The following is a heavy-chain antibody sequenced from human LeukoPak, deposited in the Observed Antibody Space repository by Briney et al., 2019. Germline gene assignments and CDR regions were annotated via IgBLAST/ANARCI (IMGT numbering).Heavy chain of an antibody. V-gene: IGHV3-23*01. J-gene: IGHJ4*02. D-gene: IGHD2-15*01. CDR1: GASFSNSW. CDR3: AKDHSYYFDY. Sequence: GSLRLSCAGSGASFSNSWVHWVRQAPGKGLEWVSAISYSGGSTYYADSVKGRFTISRDNSKNTLYLQMNSLRAEDTAVYYCAKDHSYYFDYWGQGTLVTVSS. CDR2: ISYSGGST.